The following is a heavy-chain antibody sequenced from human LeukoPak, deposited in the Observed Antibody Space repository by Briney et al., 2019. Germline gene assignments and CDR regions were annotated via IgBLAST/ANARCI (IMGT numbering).Heavy chain of an antibody. J-gene: IGHJ4*02. CDR2: IRSEVYGGTP. CDR1: GFTFGDYA. Sequence: QTGGSLRLSCTASGFTFGDYAMTWVRQAPGKGLEWVGFIRSEVYGGTPEYAASVKGRFTISRDDSIGIAYLQMNSLRPEDTAVYYCTRDQTPYYWGQGTLVTVSS. CDR3: TRDQTPYY. V-gene: IGHV3-49*04.